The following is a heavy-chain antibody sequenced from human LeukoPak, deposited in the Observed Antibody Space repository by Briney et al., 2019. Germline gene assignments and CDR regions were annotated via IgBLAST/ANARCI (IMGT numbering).Heavy chain of an antibody. D-gene: IGHD6-19*01. CDR1: GFTFDDYA. J-gene: IGHJ1*01. CDR2: ISGDGGST. CDR3: AKDIRLAGYFQH. V-gene: IGHV3-43*02. Sequence: GGSLRLSCAASGFTFDDYAMHWVRQAPGKGLEWVSLISGDGGSTYYADSAKGRFTISRDNSKNSLYLQMNSLRTEDTALYYCAKDIRLAGYFQHWGQGTLVTVSS.